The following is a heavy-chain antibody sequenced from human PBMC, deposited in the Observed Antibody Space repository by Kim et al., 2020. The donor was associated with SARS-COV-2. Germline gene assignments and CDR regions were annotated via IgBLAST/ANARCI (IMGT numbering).Heavy chain of an antibody. V-gene: IGHV1-18*01. Sequence: YAQKLQGRVTMTTDTSTSTAYMELRSLRSDDTAVYYCARDSLVTTGGMDVWGQGTTVTVSS. D-gene: IGHD4-4*01. CDR3: ARDSLVTTGGMDV. J-gene: IGHJ6*02.